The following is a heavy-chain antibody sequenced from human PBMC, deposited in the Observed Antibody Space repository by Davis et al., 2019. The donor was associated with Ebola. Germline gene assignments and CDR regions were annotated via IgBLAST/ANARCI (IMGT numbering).Heavy chain of an antibody. Sequence: SVKVSCKASGYTFTSYGISWVRQAPGQGLEWMGGIIPIFGTANYAQKFQGRVTMTEDTSTDTAYMELSSLRSEDTAVYYCATLRWFDVWGKGTTVTVSS. D-gene: IGHD2-15*01. V-gene: IGHV1-69*06. CDR3: ATLRWFDV. J-gene: IGHJ6*04. CDR2: IIPIFGTA. CDR1: GYTFTSYG.